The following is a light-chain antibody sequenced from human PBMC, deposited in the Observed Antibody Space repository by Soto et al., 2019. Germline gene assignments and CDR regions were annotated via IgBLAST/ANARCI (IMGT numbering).Light chain of an antibody. V-gene: IGKV3-11*01. CDR2: DAS. CDR3: QPRSNWPLT. CDR1: QSVSSY. J-gene: IGKJ4*01. Sequence: EIVLTQSPATLSLSPGERATLSCRASQSVSSYLAWYQQKPGQAPRLLIYDASNRATGIPARFSGSGSGTDFTLTISSLEPEDFAVYYCQPRSNWPLTLGGGTKVEIK.